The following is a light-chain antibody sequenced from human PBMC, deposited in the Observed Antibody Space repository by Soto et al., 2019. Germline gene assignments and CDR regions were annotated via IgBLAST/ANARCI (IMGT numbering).Light chain of an antibody. J-gene: IGKJ4*01. CDR1: QDIKKS. CDR2: AAS. V-gene: IGKV1-16*02. CDR3: QQYQIYPIT. Sequence: DIQMTQSPSSLSASVGDRVSITCRASQDIKKSLTWFQQKPGQAPKPLIYAASSLHSGVPSHFSGTGSGTDFTLTISSLQPEDSATYYCQQYQIYPITFGGGTKVQI.